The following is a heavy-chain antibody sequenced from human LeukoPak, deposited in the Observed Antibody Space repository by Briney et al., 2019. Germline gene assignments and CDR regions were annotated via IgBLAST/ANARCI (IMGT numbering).Heavy chain of an antibody. Sequence: SETLSLTCTVSGGSISSGTYYWTWIRQPAGKGLEWIGRIYTSGSTNYNPSLKSRVTISVDTSKNQFSLRLSSVTAADTAVYYCARGGVLKSVDYWGQGTLVAVSS. CDR3: ARGGVLKSVDY. J-gene: IGHJ4*02. V-gene: IGHV4-61*02. CDR2: IYTSGST. CDR1: GGSISSGTYY. D-gene: IGHD3-16*01.